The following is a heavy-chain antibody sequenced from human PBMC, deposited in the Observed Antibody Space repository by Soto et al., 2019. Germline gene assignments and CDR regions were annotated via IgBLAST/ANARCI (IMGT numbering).Heavy chain of an antibody. Sequence: SETLSLTCTVSGGSISSYYWSWIRQPPGKGLEWIGYIYYSGSTNYNPSLKSRVTISVDTSKNEFSPRLSSVTAADTAVYFCARSVAVPGAHIDYWGQGTQVTVSS. CDR3: ARSVAVPGAHIDY. CDR1: GGSISSYY. V-gene: IGHV4-59*01. D-gene: IGHD6-19*01. J-gene: IGHJ4*02. CDR2: IYYSGST.